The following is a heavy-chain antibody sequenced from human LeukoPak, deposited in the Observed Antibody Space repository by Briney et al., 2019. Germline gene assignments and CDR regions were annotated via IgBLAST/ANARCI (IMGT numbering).Heavy chain of an antibody. CDR1: ESTFSNYW. CDR3: ARDRRYSYIDY. D-gene: IGHD5-18*01. CDR2: IKQDGSEK. Sequence: PGGSLRLSCAASESTFSNYWMNWVRQAPGKGLEWVANIKQDGSEKYYVDSVKGRFTISRDNAKNSLYLQMNSLRAEDTAVYYCARDRRYSYIDYWGQGTLVTVSS. J-gene: IGHJ4*02. V-gene: IGHV3-7*04.